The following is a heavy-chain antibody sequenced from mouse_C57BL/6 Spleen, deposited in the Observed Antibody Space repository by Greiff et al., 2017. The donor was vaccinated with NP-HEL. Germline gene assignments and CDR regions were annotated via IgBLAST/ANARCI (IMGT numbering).Heavy chain of an antibody. CDR1: GYTFTSYW. CDR2: IHPNSGST. V-gene: IGHV1-64*01. Sequence: QVQLQQPGAELVKPGASVKLSCKASGYTFTSYWMHWVKQRPGQGLEWIGMIHPNSGSTNYNEKFKSKATLTVDKSSSTAYMQLSSLTSEDSAVYYCARGGIYYYGSSLFDYWGQGTTLTVSS. CDR3: ARGGIYYYGSSLFDY. J-gene: IGHJ2*01. D-gene: IGHD1-1*01.